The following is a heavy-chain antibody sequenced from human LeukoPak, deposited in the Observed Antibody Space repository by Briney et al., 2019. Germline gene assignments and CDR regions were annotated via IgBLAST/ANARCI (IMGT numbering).Heavy chain of an antibody. J-gene: IGHJ4*02. CDR3: ARDPRGPTGYDTISRDTFDY. Sequence: PGGSLRLSCAASGFTFSSYSMNWVRQAPGKGLEWVSSISSSSSYIYYADSVKGRFTISRDNAKNSLYLQMNSLRAEDTAVYYCARDPRGPTGYDTISRDTFDYWGQGTLVTVSS. V-gene: IGHV3-21*01. CDR1: GFTFSSYS. D-gene: IGHD2-8*01. CDR2: ISSSSSYI.